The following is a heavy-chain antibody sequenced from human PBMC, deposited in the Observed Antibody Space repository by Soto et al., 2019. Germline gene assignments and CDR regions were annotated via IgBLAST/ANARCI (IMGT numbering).Heavy chain of an antibody. Sequence: QLQLQESGSGLVKPSETLSLTCAVSGGSISSGGYSWSWIRQPPGKGLEWIGYMYDSGSAYYNPSLKGRVTISMDRSKNQFSLMLTSMTAADAGVYYCARYAGSGTYYLDSWGQGTLVTVSS. V-gene: IGHV4-30-2*01. J-gene: IGHJ4*02. CDR3: ARYAGSGTYYLDS. CDR1: GGSISSGGYS. CDR2: MYDSGSA. D-gene: IGHD3-10*01.